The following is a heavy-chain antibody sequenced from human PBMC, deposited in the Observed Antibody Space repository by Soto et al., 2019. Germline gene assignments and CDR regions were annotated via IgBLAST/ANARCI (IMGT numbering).Heavy chain of an antibody. J-gene: IGHJ4*02. Sequence: QVQLVQSGAEVKKPGSSVKVSCKASGGTFRSNPISWMRQAPGQGLEWVGGTIPTVGAGSYAQRFQGRVTITADKSTNTAYMELSNLRPEDTDVYYCARRQSNGYNRYFDSWGQGTLVTVSS. V-gene: IGHV1-69*06. D-gene: IGHD5-12*01. CDR2: TIPTVGAG. CDR1: GGTFRSNP. CDR3: ARRQSNGYNRYFDS.